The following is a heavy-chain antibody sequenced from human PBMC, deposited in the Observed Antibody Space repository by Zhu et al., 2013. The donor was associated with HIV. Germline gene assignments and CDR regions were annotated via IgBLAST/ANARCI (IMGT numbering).Heavy chain of an antibody. D-gene: IGHD3-22*01. CDR1: GYTFTGYY. Sequence: QVQLVQSGAEVKRPGASVKVSCKASGYTFTGYYMHWVRQAPGQGLEWMGWINPTSGGTNYAQKFQGRVTMTRDTSISTAYMELSRLRSDDTAVYYCARGAGYDSTKINDYWGQGNPGSPSPQ. V-gene: IGHV1-2*02. CDR3: ARGAGYDSTKINDY. J-gene: IGHJ4*02. CDR2: INPTSGGT.